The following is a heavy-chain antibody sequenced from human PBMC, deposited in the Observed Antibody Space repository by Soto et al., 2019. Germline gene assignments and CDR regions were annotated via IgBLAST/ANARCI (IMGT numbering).Heavy chain of an antibody. J-gene: IGHJ4*02. CDR3: TTAGSYRFDY. CDR2: ITGSGDST. D-gene: IGHD1-26*01. CDR1: GFTFKSYA. V-gene: IGHV3-23*01. Sequence: GGSLRLSCAASGFTFKSYAVSWVRQAPGKGLEWVSVITGSGDSTYYADSVKGRFTISRDNAENTLYLQMDSLRAEDTAVYYCTTAGSYRFDYWGQGTLVTVSS.